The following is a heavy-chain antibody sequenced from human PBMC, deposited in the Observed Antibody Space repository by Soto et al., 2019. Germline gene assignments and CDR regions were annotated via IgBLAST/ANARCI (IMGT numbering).Heavy chain of an antibody. CDR2: TYYRSKWYN. J-gene: IGHJ5*02. V-gene: IGHV6-1*01. CDR1: GDSVSRNSAA. CDR3: ARDTTRCSGGSCYSFDP. D-gene: IGHD2-15*01. Sequence: SQTLSLTCAISGDSVSRNSAAWNWIRQSPSRGLEWLGRTYYRSKWYNDYAVSVKSRITINPDTSKNQFSLQLNSVTPEDTAVYYCARDTTRCSGGSCYSFDPWGQGTLVTVSS.